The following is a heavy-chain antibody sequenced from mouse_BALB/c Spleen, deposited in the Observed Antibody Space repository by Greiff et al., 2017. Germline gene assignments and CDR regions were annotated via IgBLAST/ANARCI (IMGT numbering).Heavy chain of an antibody. Sequence: VKLEESGGDLVKPGGSLKLSCAASGFTFSSYGMSWVRQTPDKRLEWVATISSGGSYTYYPDSVKGRFTISRDNAKNTLYLQMSSLKSEDTAMYYCAREDSPFDYWGQGTTLTVSS. D-gene: IGHD6-1*01. CDR1: GFTFSSYG. CDR3: AREDSPFDY. CDR2: ISSGGSYT. V-gene: IGHV5-6*02. J-gene: IGHJ2*01.